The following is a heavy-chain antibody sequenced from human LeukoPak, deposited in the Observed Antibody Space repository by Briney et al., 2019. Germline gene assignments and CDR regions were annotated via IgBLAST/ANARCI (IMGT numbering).Heavy chain of an antibody. CDR1: GFTFSSYW. J-gene: IGHJ4*02. Sequence: GGSLRFSCAASGFTFSSYWMSWVRQAPGKGLEWVANIKQDGSEKYYVDSVKGRFAISRDNAKNSLYLQMNSLRAEDTAVYYCARRPTRIAVAPSDYWGQGTLVTVSS. CDR2: IKQDGSEK. CDR3: ARRPTRIAVAPSDY. D-gene: IGHD6-19*01. V-gene: IGHV3-7*03.